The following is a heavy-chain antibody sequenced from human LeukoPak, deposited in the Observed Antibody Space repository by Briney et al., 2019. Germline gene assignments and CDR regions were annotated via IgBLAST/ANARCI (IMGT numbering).Heavy chain of an antibody. D-gene: IGHD3-10*01. Sequence: ASVTVSCKTSGYTFTGYYIHWVRQAPGQGLEWMGWINTTSGGTNYAQRFQGRVTMTRDTSISTAYMELSRLLSDDTAVYYCARDRGVTLVRVPMGWIDPWGQGTLVTVSS. CDR1: GYTFTGYY. CDR2: INTTSGGT. J-gene: IGHJ5*02. V-gene: IGHV1-2*02. CDR3: ARDRGVTLVRVPMGWIDP.